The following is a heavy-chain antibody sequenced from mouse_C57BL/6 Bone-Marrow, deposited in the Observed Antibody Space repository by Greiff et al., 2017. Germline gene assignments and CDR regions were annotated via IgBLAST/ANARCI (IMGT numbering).Heavy chain of an antibody. Sequence: VQLVESGPGLVQPSQSLSITCTVSGFSLTSYGVHWVRQSPGKGLEWLGVIWRGGSTDYNAAFMSRLSITKDNSKSQVFFKMNSLQADDTAIYYCAKNRAYSGGYFDVWGTGTTVTVSS. CDR1: GFSLTSYG. D-gene: IGHD2-10*01. CDR2: IWRGGST. J-gene: IGHJ1*03. CDR3: AKNRAYSGGYFDV. V-gene: IGHV2-5*01.